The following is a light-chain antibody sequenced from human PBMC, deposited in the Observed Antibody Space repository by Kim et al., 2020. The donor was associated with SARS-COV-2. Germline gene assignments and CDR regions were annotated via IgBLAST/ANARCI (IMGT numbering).Light chain of an antibody. CDR1: ESISRY. Sequence: AAVGERVTITCRASESISRYLNWYQQKPGKAPNVRIYGASSLQSGVPSRFSGSGSGRDFSLTINSLQPEDFASYDCQQSYSTPVTFGQGTKLEI. CDR3: QQSYSTPVT. V-gene: IGKV1-39*01. J-gene: IGKJ2*01. CDR2: GAS.